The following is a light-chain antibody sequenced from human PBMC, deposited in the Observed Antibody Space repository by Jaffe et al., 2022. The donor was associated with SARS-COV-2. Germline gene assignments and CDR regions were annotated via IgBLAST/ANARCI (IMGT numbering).Light chain of an antibody. J-gene: IGLJ3*02. CDR3: AVWDDSLREV. CDR1: RSNIGRNY. V-gene: IGLV1-47*01. Sequence: VVTQPPSASGAVGQRVTVSCSGSRSNIGRNYVYWYQQFPGMAPKLLIYNNNQRPSGVPDRFSGSKSGTSASLAIRGLRSEDEADYYCAVWDDSLREVFGGGTKLTVL. CDR2: NNN.